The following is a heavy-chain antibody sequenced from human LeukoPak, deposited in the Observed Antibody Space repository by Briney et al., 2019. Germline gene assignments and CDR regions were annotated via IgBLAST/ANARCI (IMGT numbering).Heavy chain of an antibody. D-gene: IGHD5-24*01. CDR3: ARDLYGDVYKRTTLGGAFDI. Sequence: ASVKVSCKASGYTFTGYYVHWVRQAPGQGLEWMGRINPNSGSTSYAQKFQGRVTMTRDTSTSTVYMELSSLKSEDTAVYYCARDLYGDVYKRTTLGGAFDIWGQGTMVTVSS. CDR1: GYTFTGYY. CDR2: INPNSGST. V-gene: IGHV1-46*01. J-gene: IGHJ3*02.